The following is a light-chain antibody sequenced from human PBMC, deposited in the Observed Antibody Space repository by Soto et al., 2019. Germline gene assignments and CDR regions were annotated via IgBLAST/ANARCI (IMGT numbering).Light chain of an antibody. CDR1: QSVGYNY. V-gene: IGKV3-20*01. Sequence: IVLTQSPGTLSLSPGERATLSCRASQSVGYNYLAWYQHKPGQAPRLLIYDASTRATAIPDRFCGSGSGTDFTLTISSLEPEDFAVYYCQQYDRSPYAFGQGTKLEIK. CDR3: QQYDRSPYA. CDR2: DAS. J-gene: IGKJ2*01.